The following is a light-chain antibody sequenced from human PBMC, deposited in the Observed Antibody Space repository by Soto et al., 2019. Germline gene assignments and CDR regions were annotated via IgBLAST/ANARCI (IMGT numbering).Light chain of an antibody. V-gene: IGKV2-30*01. Sequence: DVVMTQSPLSLPVTIGQPASISCRSSQSLLYSDGNTYLIWYQQRPGRSPRRLIYSVSNRDSGVTDRFSGSGSGTDFTLKIDRVEAEDVGVYYCMQGTYWPYTFGQGTKLEI. CDR1: QSLLYSDGNTY. CDR2: SVS. J-gene: IGKJ2*01. CDR3: MQGTYWPYT.